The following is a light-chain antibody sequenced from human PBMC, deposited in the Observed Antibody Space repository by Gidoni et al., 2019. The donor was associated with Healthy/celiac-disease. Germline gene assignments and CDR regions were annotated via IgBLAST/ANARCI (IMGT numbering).Light chain of an antibody. CDR3: QSYDSSLSVV. CDR2: GNS. CDR1: SSNIGAGYD. V-gene: IGLV1-40*01. J-gene: IGLJ2*01. Sequence: QSVLTHPPSVSGAPGPGVTISCTGSSSNIGAGYDVHWYQQLPGTAPKLLIYGNSNRPSGVPDRFSGSKSGTSASLAITGLQAEDEADYYCQSYDSSLSVVFGGGTKLTVL.